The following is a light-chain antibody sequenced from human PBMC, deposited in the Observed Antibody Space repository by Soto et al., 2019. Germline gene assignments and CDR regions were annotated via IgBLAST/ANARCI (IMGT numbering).Light chain of an antibody. V-gene: IGLV8-61*01. CDR1: SGPVSPSSY. J-gene: IGLJ3*02. CDR3: VLYVSTGISM. Sequence: QTVVTQEPSFSVSPGGTVTLTCGLSSGPVSPSSYPSWYQQTPGQSPRTLIHSTNTPSSGVPDRFSGSILGNKAALTITGAQADDECDYYCVLYVSTGISMFGGGTKLTVL. CDR2: STN.